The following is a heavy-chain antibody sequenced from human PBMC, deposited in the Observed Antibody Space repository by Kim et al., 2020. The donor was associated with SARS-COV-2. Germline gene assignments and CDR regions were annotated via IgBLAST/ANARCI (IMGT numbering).Heavy chain of an antibody. J-gene: IGHJ5*02. CDR3: ARVGIAVAPGADWFDP. CDR1: GGSISSYY. D-gene: IGHD6-19*01. V-gene: IGHV4-59*01. CDR2: IYYSGST. Sequence: SETLSLTCTVSGGSISSYYWSWIRQPPGKGLEWIGYIYYSGSTNYNPSLKSRVTISVDTSKNQFSLKLSSVTAADTAVYYCARVGIAVAPGADWFDPWGQGTLVTVAS.